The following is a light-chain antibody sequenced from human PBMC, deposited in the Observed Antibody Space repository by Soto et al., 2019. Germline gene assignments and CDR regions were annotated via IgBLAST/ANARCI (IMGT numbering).Light chain of an antibody. CDR1: QSVSSSY. V-gene: IGKV3-20*01. J-gene: IGKJ1*01. Sequence: EIVLTQSPGTLSLSPGERATLSCRASQSVSSSYLAWYQQKPSQDPRLLIYGAYSRATGNPDKISGRGSRTDFTLTISRLEPEDFAVYYCQQYGSSPPWTFGQGTKVDIK. CDR2: GAY. CDR3: QQYGSSPPWT.